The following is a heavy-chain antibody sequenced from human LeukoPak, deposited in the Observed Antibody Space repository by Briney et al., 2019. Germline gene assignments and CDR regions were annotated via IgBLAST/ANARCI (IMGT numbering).Heavy chain of an antibody. Sequence: ASVKVSCKASGYTFTGYYMHWVRQAPGQGLEWMGWINPNNGGTNYAHKFQGRVTMTRDTSISTAYMELSRLRSDDTAVYYCARVPRYCSSTSCYFHGMDVWGQGTTVTVSS. CDR1: GYTFTGYY. CDR3: ARVPRYCSSTSCYFHGMDV. CDR2: INPNNGGT. V-gene: IGHV1-2*02. J-gene: IGHJ6*02. D-gene: IGHD2-2*01.